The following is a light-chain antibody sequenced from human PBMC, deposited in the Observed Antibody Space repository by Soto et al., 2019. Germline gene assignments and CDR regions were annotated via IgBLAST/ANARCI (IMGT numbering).Light chain of an antibody. CDR1: QTVSSY. CDR2: DAS. Sequence: EIVLTQSPATLSLSPGEIATLSCRASQTVSSYLLWYQQKRGQAPRLLIYDASNRATGIPARFSGSGSGTDFTLIISSLEPEDFAVYYCQHRMNWPLTFGQGTRLEIK. V-gene: IGKV3-11*01. J-gene: IGKJ5*01. CDR3: QHRMNWPLT.